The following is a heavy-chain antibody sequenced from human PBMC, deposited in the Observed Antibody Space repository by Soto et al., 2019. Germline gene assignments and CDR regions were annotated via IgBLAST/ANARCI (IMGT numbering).Heavy chain of an antibody. CDR1: GFTFSSYG. Sequence: ESVGGVVQPGRSLRLSCAASGFTFSSYGMHWVRQAPGKGLEWVAVIWYDGSNKYYADSVKGRFTISRDNSKNTLYLQMNSLRAEDTAVYYCARETRTIFGVVGAFDIWGQGTMVTVSS. CDR3: ARETRTIFGVVGAFDI. CDR2: IWYDGSNK. V-gene: IGHV3-33*01. D-gene: IGHD3-3*01. J-gene: IGHJ3*02.